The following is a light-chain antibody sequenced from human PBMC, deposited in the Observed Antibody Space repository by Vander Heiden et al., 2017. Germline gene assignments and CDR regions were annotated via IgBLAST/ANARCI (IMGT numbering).Light chain of an antibody. CDR3: AAWDDSLSGLV. Sequence: QSVLTQPPSASGTPGQRVTISFSGSSSHIGSNYVYWYHQLPETAPKLLIYRKNPRPSRVLDRFSGSKSGTSASLAISGLRSEDAADYYCAAWDDSLSGLVFGGGTKLTVL. CDR1: SSHIGSNY. J-gene: IGLJ2*01. V-gene: IGLV1-47*01. CDR2: RKN.